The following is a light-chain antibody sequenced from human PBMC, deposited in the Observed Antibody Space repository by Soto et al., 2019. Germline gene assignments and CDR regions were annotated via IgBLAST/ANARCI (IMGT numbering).Light chain of an antibody. Sequence: EIVLTQSPGTLSLSPGERATLSWWASQSVNRYLVWYQQKPGQAPRLLMYDASKRATGIPARFSGSGSGTEFSLTISSLQSEDFAVYSCQQYGDWPGAFGGGTKVDIK. CDR3: QQYGDWPGA. V-gene: IGKV3-11*01. CDR2: DAS. CDR1: QSVNRY. J-gene: IGKJ4*01.